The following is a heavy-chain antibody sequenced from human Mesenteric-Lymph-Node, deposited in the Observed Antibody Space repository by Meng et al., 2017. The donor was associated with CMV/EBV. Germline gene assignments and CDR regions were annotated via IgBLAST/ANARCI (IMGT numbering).Heavy chain of an antibody. CDR1: GFTFSSYW. CDR3: ARRSALDY. V-gene: IGHV3-7*01. Sequence: GGSLRLSCAASGFTFSSYWMSWVRQAPGKGLEWVASIRLDGGEKHYVDSVEGRFTISRDNAKNSLHLQMNSLRTEDTAVYYCARRSALDYWGQGTLVTVSS. D-gene: IGHD2-15*01. CDR2: IRLDGGEK. J-gene: IGHJ4*02.